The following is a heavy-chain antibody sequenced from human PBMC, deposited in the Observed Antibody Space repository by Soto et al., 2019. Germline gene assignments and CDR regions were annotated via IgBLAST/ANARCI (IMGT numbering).Heavy chain of an antibody. V-gene: IGHV1-46*01. J-gene: IGHJ5*02. CDR1: GYTFTSYY. Sequence: AASVKVSCKASGYTFTSYYMHWVRQAPGQGLEWMGIINPSGGSTSYAQKFQGRVTMTRDTSTSTVYMELGSLRSEDTAVYYCARVSQKGGYSYGLGPWGQGTLVTVSS. CDR3: ARVSQKGGYSYGLGP. CDR2: INPSGGST. D-gene: IGHD5-18*01.